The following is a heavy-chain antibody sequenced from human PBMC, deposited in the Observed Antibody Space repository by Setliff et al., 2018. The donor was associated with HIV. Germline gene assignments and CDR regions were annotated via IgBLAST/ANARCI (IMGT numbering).Heavy chain of an antibody. Sequence: SETLSLTCTVSGDSISSYSWNWIRQPPGRGLEWIGYVYASRETNYNPSLKSRVTMSTDTSRNQFFLNLNYATAADTAVYFCARRVLQDSTITSSNWFDSWGQGTLVTVSS. J-gene: IGHJ5*01. D-gene: IGHD2-2*01. CDR1: GDSISSYS. CDR2: VYASRET. CDR3: ARRVLQDSTITSSNWFDS. V-gene: IGHV4-4*09.